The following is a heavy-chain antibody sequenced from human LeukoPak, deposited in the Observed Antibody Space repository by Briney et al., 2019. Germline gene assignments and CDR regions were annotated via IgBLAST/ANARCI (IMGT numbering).Heavy chain of an antibody. CDR3: ARDGVGEAATIDAFDI. CDR2: INHSGST. V-gene: IGHV4-34*01. J-gene: IGHJ3*02. CDR1: GGSFSGYY. Sequence: PSETLSLTCAVYGGSFSGYYWSWIRQPPGKGLEWIGEINHSGSTNYNPSLKSRVTISVDTSKNQFSLKLSSVTAADTAVYYCARDGVGEAATIDAFDIWGQGTMVTVSS. D-gene: IGHD3-10*01.